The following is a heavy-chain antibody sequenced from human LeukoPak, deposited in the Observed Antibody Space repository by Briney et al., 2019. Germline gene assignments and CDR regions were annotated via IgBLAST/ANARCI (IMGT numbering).Heavy chain of an antibody. V-gene: IGHV6-1*01. J-gene: IGHJ6*02. D-gene: IGHD3-9*01. Sequence: SQTLSLTCAISGDSVSNNTAAWGWIRQSPSRGLEWLGRTYYRSKWYFDYAISVKSRISIDPETSKNQVSLHLNSVTPEDTAVYYCARLRRYIKQATSGMDVWGQGITVTVSS. CDR1: GDSVSNNTAA. CDR3: ARLRRYIKQATSGMDV. CDR2: TYYRSKWYF.